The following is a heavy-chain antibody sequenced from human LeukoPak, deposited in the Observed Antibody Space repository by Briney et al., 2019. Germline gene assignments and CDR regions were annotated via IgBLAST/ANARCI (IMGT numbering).Heavy chain of an antibody. V-gene: IGHV3-21*01. D-gene: IGHD1-7*01. J-gene: IGHJ4*02. CDR3: ARGTIVGTQRAKLYDC. CDR1: GFTFSSYS. Sequence: PGGSLRLSCAASGFTFSSYSMNWVRQAPGKGLEWVSSISSSSSYIYYADSVKGRFTISRDNAKNSLYLQMNSLRAEDTAVYYCARGTIVGTQRAKLYDCWGKGTLVTVSS. CDR2: ISSSSSYI.